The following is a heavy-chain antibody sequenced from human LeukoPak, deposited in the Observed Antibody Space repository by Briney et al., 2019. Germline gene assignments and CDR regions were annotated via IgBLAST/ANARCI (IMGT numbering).Heavy chain of an antibody. V-gene: IGHV3-30*04. D-gene: IGHD1-1*01. CDR3: AKDGRMRWNFDY. CDR1: GFTFSSYA. CDR2: ISYDVSNK. J-gene: IGHJ4*02. Sequence: GGSLRLSCAASGFTFSSYAMHWVRQAPGKGLEWVAVISYDVSNKYYADSVKGRFTISRDDSKNMVDLQMNSLRIEDTAVYYCAKDGRMRWNFDYWGQGNLVTVSS.